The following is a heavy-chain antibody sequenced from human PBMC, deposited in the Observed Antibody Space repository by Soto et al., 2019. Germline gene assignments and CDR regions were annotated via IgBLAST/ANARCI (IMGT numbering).Heavy chain of an antibody. Sequence: ASVKVSCKASGYTFTNYAMHWVRQAPGQRLEWMGRINAGNGNTKYSQKFQGRVTITRDTSASTAYMELSSLRSEDTAVYYCARGCSSTSCYYWFDPWGQGTLVTVSS. V-gene: IGHV1-3*01. CDR2: INAGNGNT. CDR1: GYTFTNYA. D-gene: IGHD2-2*01. J-gene: IGHJ5*02. CDR3: ARGCSSTSCYYWFDP.